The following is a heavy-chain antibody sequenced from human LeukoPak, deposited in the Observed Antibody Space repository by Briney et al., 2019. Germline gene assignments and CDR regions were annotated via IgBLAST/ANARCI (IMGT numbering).Heavy chain of an antibody. CDR1: GYSFNSGYH. J-gene: IGHJ4*02. CDR2: IYHSGST. Sequence: SETLSLTCAVSGYSFNSGYHWGWIRQPPGKGLEWIGSIYHSGSTYYNPSLKSRVTISVDTSKNQFSLKLSSVTAADTAVYHCAIGPGYGSGWYLYWGQGTLVTVSS. V-gene: IGHV4-38-2*01. D-gene: IGHD6-19*01. CDR3: AIGPGYGSGWYLY.